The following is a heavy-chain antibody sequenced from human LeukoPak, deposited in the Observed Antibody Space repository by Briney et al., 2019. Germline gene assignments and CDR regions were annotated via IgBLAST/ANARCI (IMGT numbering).Heavy chain of an antibody. CDR3: ASTCRDIVVVPAATDYFDY. Sequence: PSETLSLTCAVYGGSFSGYYWSWIRQPPGKGLEWIGEINHSGSTNCNPSLKSRVTISVDTSKNQFSLKLSSVTAADTAVYYCASTCRDIVVVPAATDYFDYWGQGTLVTVSS. V-gene: IGHV4-34*01. J-gene: IGHJ4*02. CDR2: INHSGST. D-gene: IGHD2-2*01. CDR1: GGSFSGYY.